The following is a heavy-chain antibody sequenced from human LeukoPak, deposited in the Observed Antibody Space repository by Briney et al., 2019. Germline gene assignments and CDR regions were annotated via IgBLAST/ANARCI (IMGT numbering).Heavy chain of an antibody. CDR2: ISYDGSNK. CDR1: GFTFSSYT. J-gene: IGHJ4*02. CDR3: ARSSSQYYYDSSGYSL. D-gene: IGHD3-22*01. Sequence: GGSLRLSCAASGFTFSSYTMHWVRQAPGKGLEWVALISYDGSNKYYADSVKGRFTISRDNSKNTLYLQMNSLRTEDTAVYYCARSSSQYYYDSSGYSLWGQGTLVTVSS. V-gene: IGHV3-30-3*01.